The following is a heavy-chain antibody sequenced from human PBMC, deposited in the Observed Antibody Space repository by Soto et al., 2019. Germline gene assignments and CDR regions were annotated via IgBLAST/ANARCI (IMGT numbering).Heavy chain of an antibody. V-gene: IGHV3-23*01. CDR3: AKIGVGSYYYDSSGYYNPKDFDY. J-gene: IGHJ4*02. CDR1: GFTFSSYA. Sequence: PGGSLRLSCAASGFTFSSYAMSWVRQAPGKGLEWVSAISGSGGSTYYADSVKGRFTISRDNSKNTLYLQMNSLRAEDTAVYYCAKIGVGSYYYDSSGYYNPKDFDYWGQGTLVTVSS. CDR2: ISGSGGST. D-gene: IGHD3-22*01.